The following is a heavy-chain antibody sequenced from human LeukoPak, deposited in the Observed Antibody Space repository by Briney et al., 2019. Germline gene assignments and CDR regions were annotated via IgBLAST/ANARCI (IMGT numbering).Heavy chain of an antibody. CDR3: ARAPGEGGYDSEYMDV. V-gene: IGHV1-46*01. D-gene: IGHD5-12*01. Sequence: GASVKFSCKASGYTFTSYHMHWVRQAPGQGLEGMGIINPSGGRTSYAQKFQGRVTLTRDMSTSTVYMELSSLRSEDTAVYYCARAPGEGGYDSEYMDVWGKGTTVIVSS. CDR1: GYTFTSYH. J-gene: IGHJ6*03. CDR2: INPSGGRT.